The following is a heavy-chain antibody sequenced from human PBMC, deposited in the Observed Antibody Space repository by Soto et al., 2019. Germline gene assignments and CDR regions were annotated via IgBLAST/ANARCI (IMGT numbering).Heavy chain of an antibody. J-gene: IGHJ4*02. V-gene: IGHV3-30*18. D-gene: IGHD3-10*01. CDR1: GFTFSSYG. Sequence: GGSLRLSCAASGFTFSSYGMHWVRQAPGKGLEWVAVISYDGSNKYYADSVKGRFTISRDNSKNTLYLQMNSLRAEDTAVYYCAKDPSVLWFGEALDYWGQGTLVTVSS. CDR3: AKDPSVLWFGEALDY. CDR2: ISYDGSNK.